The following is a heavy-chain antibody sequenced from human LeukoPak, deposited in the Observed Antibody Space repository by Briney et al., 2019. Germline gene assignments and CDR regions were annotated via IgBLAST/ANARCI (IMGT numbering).Heavy chain of an antibody. J-gene: IGHJ2*01. CDR3: AADRDYGGNNGWYFDL. D-gene: IGHD4-23*01. V-gene: IGHV1-58*01. CDR1: GSTFTSSA. Sequence: SVKVSCKASGSTFTSSAVQWVRQARGQRLEWIGWIVVGSGNTNYAQKFQERVTITRDMSTSTAYMELSSLRSEDTAVYYCAADRDYGGNNGWYFDLWGRGTLVTVSS. CDR2: IVVGSGNT.